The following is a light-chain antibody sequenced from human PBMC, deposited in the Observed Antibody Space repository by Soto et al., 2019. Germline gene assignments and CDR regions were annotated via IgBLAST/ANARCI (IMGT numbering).Light chain of an antibody. J-gene: IGLJ1*01. V-gene: IGLV2-8*01. CDR1: SNDVGGYNY. Sequence: QSVLTQPPSASGSPGQSVTISCTGTSNDVGGYNYVSWYQQHPGKAPKLILYEVRDRPSGVPDRFSGSKSGNTASLTVSGLQAEDEADYYCSSYAGGDSFVFGTGTKVTVL. CDR3: SSYAGGDSFV. CDR2: EVR.